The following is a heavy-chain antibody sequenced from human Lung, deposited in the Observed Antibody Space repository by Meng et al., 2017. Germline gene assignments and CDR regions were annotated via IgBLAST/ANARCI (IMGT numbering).Heavy chain of an antibody. Sequence: QAQLPQAGAAVEKPGAPVWISCKASGYTSASYGISWFRQAPGQGLEWMGWFVSNADTYPAQKFQGRVTMTRDTHTSTDFMELRSLRFDDTAVYYCARGTPGRSYSDYWGQGTLVTVSS. V-gene: IGHV1-18*01. CDR2: FVSNADT. J-gene: IGHJ4*02. CDR1: GYTSASYG. CDR3: ARGTPGRSYSDY. D-gene: IGHD3-10*01.